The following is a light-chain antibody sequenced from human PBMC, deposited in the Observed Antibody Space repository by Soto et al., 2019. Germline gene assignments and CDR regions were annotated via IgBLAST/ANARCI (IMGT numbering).Light chain of an antibody. V-gene: IGLV1-40*01. Sequence: QAVVTQPPSVSGAPGQRITISCTGTSSTIGAGYDVHWYQQLPGTAPKLLIYQNSNRPSRVPGRFSASSSGTSASLAITGLQADYEADYYCQSYDSSLNGHVVFGGGTKLTAL. CDR1: SSTIGAGYD. CDR3: QSYDSSLNGHVV. J-gene: IGLJ2*01. CDR2: QNS.